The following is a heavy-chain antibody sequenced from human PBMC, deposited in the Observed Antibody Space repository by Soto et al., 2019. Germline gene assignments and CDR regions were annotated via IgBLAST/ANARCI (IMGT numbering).Heavy chain of an antibody. Sequence: LRLSCAASGFTFSTYSMNLVRQAPGKGLEWVSYISSSSSTIFYADSVKGRFTISRDNAKNSLYLQMNSLRAEDTAVYYCAKNWNDAWWFAPWGKGTLVTVSS. CDR3: AKNWNDAWWFAP. V-gene: IGHV3-48*01. CDR2: ISSSSSTI. D-gene: IGHD1-1*01. J-gene: IGHJ5*02. CDR1: GFTFSTYS.